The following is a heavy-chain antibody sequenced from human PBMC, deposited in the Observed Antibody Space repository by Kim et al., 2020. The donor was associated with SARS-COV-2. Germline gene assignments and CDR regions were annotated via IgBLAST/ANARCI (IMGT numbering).Heavy chain of an antibody. V-gene: IGHV1-46*01. CDR2: INPSGGST. Sequence: ASVKVSCKASGYTFTSYYMHWVRQAPGQGLEWMGIINPSGGSTSYAQTFQGRVTMTRDTSTSTVYMELSSLRSEDTAVYYCAREGGGRSSWYGDAFDIWGQGTMVTVAS. CDR3: AREGGGRSSWYGDAFDI. J-gene: IGHJ3*02. CDR1: GYTFTSYY. D-gene: IGHD6-13*01.